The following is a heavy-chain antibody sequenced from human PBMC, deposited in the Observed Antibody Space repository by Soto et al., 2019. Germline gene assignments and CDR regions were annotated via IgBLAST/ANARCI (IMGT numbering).Heavy chain of an antibody. D-gene: IGHD6-13*01. J-gene: IGHJ4*02. CDR3: AKDHPVAAAGRVNLDYFDY. CDR1: GFTFSSYA. V-gene: IGHV3-23*01. Sequence: GGSLRLSCAASGFTFSSYAMSWVRQAPGKGLEWVSAISGSGGSTYYADSVKGRFTISRDNSKNTLYLQMNSLRAEDTAVYYCAKDHPVAAAGRVNLDYFDYWGQGTLVTVSS. CDR2: ISGSGGST.